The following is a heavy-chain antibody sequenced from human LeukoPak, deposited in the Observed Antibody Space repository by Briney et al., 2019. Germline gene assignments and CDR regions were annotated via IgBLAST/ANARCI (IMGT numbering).Heavy chain of an antibody. Sequence: ASVKVSCKASGYTFASYAIHWVRQAPGQRLEWMGWINAGNGNTKYSQKFQGRVTITRDTSASTVYMELSSLRSEDTAVYYCARSTTFKINGLDGWGQGTTVTVSS. CDR1: GYTFASYA. CDR2: INAGNGNT. D-gene: IGHD5/OR15-5a*01. CDR3: ARSTTFKINGLDG. J-gene: IGHJ6*02. V-gene: IGHV1-3*01.